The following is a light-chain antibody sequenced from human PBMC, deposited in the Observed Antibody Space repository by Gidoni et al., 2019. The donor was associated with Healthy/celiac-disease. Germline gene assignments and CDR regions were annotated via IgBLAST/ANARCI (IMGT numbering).Light chain of an antibody. CDR1: QSISSY. J-gene: IGKJ4*01. CDR3: QQSYSILT. V-gene: IGKV1-39*01. Sequence: DIQMPQSPSSLSASVGDRVTITCRASQSISSYLNWYQQKPGKAPKLLIYAASSLQSGVPSRFSGSGSGTDFTLTISSLQPEDFATYYCQQSYSILTFGGGTKVEIK. CDR2: AAS.